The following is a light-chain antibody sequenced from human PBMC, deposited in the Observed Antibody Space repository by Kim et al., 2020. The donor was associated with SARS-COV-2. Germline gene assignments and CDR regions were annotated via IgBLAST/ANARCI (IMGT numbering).Light chain of an antibody. J-gene: IGKJ2*01. Sequence: DIQMTQSPSTLSASVGDRVTITCRASQSISYWLAWYQQKPGKAPKLLIYKASTLESGVPSRFSGSGSGTEFTLTISSLQPDDFATYNCQQYNSYPYTFGQGTKLEIK. CDR2: KAS. CDR1: QSISYW. CDR3: QQYNSYPYT. V-gene: IGKV1-5*03.